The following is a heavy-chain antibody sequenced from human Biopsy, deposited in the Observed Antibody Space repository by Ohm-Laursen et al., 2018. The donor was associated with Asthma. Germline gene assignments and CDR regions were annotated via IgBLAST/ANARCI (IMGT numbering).Heavy chain of an antibody. D-gene: IGHD6-19*01. CDR2: IMTVFGTT. V-gene: IGHV1-69*13. CDR1: GGTFSNFA. J-gene: IGHJ6*02. Sequence: SVKVSCKAPGGTFSNFAISWVRQAPGQGLEWLGGIMTVFGTTNYAQRFQGRVTITADESTSTAYMEVSSLRSEDTAIYYCARCQVGYSSGWSLLLKKIYYSGMDVWGQGTAVTVSS. CDR3: ARCQVGYSSGWSLLLKKIYYSGMDV.